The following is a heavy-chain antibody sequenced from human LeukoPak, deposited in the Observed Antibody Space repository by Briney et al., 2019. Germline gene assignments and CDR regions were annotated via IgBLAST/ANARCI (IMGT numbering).Heavy chain of an antibody. CDR3: ARQQLYRWWLRLSGWFDP. Sequence: SETLSLTCTVSGGSINSDSWSWIRQPPGKGLEWIGEINHSGSTNYNPSLKSRVTISVDTSKNQFSLKLSSVTAADTAVYYCARQQLYRWWLRLSGWFDPWGQGTLVTVSS. V-gene: IGHV4-34*01. J-gene: IGHJ5*02. CDR1: GGSINSDS. D-gene: IGHD2-21*02. CDR2: INHSGST.